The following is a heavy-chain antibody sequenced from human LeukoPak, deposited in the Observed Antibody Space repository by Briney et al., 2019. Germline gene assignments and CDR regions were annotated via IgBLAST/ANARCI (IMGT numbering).Heavy chain of an antibody. D-gene: IGHD2-15*01. CDR2: ISYDGTNK. CDR1: GFTFSSYG. Sequence: GGSLRLSCAVSGFTFSSYGMHWVRQAPGKGLVWMAVISYDGTNKYYADSVKGRFTISRDNSKNTLYLQMNSLRAEDTAVYYCAKPEGEVVTSYDAFDIWGQGTMVTVSS. V-gene: IGHV3-30*18. CDR3: AKPEGEVVTSYDAFDI. J-gene: IGHJ3*02.